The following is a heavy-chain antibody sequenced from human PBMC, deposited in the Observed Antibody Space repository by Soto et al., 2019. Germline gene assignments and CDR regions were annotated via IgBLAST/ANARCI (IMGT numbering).Heavy chain of an antibody. J-gene: IGHJ5*01. CDR2: IYYSGST. Sequence: SETLSLTCTVSGGSISSYYWSWIRQPPGKGLEWIGYIYYSGSTNYNPSLKSRVTISVDTSKNQFSLKLSSVTAADTAVYYCARAIGYSSSWYDSWGQGTLVTVSS. CDR1: GGSISSYY. V-gene: IGHV4-59*01. D-gene: IGHD6-13*01. CDR3: ARAIGYSSSWYDS.